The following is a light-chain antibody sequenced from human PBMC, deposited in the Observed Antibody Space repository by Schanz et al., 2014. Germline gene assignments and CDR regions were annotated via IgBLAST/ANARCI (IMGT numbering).Light chain of an antibody. J-gene: IGKJ1*01. CDR1: QGVSTN. CDR2: SAS. V-gene: IGKV3-20*01. Sequence: EIVMTQSPATLSVSPGESVTLSCRASQGVSTNLAWYQQRPGQPPRLLIYSASRRATGIPDRFSGSGSGTXFTLPISRLEPEDFAVYYCQQYGSSPPAFGQGTKVEIK. CDR3: QQYGSSPPA.